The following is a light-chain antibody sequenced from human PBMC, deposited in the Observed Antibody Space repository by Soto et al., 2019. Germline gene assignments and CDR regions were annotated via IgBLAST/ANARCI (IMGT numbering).Light chain of an antibody. Sequence: DIQMTQSPSTLSASVGDRVTITCRATESISNWLAWFQQKPGKAPKLLIYKASTLQSGVPSRFSGSGSGTEFTLTISSLQPDDFATYYCQQSNRYPWTFGQGTKVEIK. CDR1: ESISNW. CDR2: KAS. V-gene: IGKV1-5*03. J-gene: IGKJ1*01. CDR3: QQSNRYPWT.